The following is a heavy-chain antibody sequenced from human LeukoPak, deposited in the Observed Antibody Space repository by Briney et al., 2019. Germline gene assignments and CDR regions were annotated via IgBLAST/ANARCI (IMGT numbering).Heavy chain of an antibody. J-gene: IGHJ4*02. CDR1: GDSISSLTW. CDR2: IYPSGNT. D-gene: IGHD3-16*01. CDR3: VTGRELWLREY. Sequence: PSGTLSLTCAVSGDSISSLTWWTWVRQPRGKGLEWIGEIYPSGNTNYHPSLKRRVTLSLDRSKNQFFLSLSSVTAADTAVYYCVTGRELWLREYWGQGTLVTVSS. V-gene: IGHV4-4*02.